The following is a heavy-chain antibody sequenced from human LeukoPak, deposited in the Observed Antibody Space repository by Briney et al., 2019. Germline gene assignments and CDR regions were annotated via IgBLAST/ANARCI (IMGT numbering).Heavy chain of an antibody. V-gene: IGHV4-34*01. CDR2: INHSGST. CDR1: GGSFSGYY. J-gene: IGHJ3*02. D-gene: IGHD2-15*01. CDR3: ARSCSGGSCYSNAFDI. Sequence: SETLSLTCAVYGGSFSGYYWSWIRQPPGKGLEWIGEINHSGSTNYNPSLKSRVTVSVDTSKNQFSLKLSSVTAADTAVYYCARSCSGGSCYSNAFDIWGQGTMVTVSS.